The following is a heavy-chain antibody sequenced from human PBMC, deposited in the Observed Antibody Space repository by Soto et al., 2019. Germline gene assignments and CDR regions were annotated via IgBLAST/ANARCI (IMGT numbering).Heavy chain of an antibody. CDR1: GFIFSNFG. V-gene: IGHV3-33*01. Sequence: QVQLVESGGGVVQPGRSLRLSCAASGFIFSNFGMHWVRQAPGKGLEWVAVIWYDGSNEYYADPVKGRFTISKDNSKNTLYLQMNSLRAEDTAVYYCARDDIPGRAVATYGMDVWGQGTTVTVSS. J-gene: IGHJ6*02. D-gene: IGHD6-19*01. CDR3: ARDDIPGRAVATYGMDV. CDR2: IWYDGSNE.